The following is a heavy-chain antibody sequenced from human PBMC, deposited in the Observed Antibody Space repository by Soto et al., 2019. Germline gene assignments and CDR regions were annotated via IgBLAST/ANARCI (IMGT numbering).Heavy chain of an antibody. V-gene: IGHV3-30*18. CDR2: ISYDGSNK. Sequence: QVQLVESGGGLVQPGRSLRLSCAASGFTFSSYGMPWVRQAPGKGLEWVAVISYDGSNKYYADSVKGLFTISRDNSKNTLYLQMNRLRAEDTYVYYCAKSEPWIQLYVFDYWGQGTMVTVSS. J-gene: IGHJ4*02. D-gene: IGHD5-18*01. CDR1: GFTFSSYG. CDR3: AKSEPWIQLYVFDY.